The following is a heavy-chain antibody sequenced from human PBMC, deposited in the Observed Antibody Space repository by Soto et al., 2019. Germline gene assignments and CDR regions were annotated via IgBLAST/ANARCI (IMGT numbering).Heavy chain of an antibody. CDR1: GFTFDDYA. CDR2: ISWNSGSI. D-gene: IGHD4-17*01. CDR3: ANGFYGDYVNDTFDS. V-gene: IGHV3-9*01. Sequence: EVQLVESGGGLVQPGRSLRLSCAASGFTFDDYAMHWVRQAPGKGLEWVSGISWNSGSIGYADSVKGRFTISRDNAKNSLYLQMNSLRAADTAVYFAANGFYGDYVNDTFDSWGQGTMVTVYS. J-gene: IGHJ3*02.